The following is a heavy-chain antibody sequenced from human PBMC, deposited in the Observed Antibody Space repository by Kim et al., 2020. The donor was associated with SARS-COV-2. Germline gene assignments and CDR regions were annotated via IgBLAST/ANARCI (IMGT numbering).Heavy chain of an antibody. Sequence: SETLSLTCTVSGGSISNTPYYWGWIRQPPGKGLEWIGGISYSGRTYYNPSLKSRVTMSVDTSKNQFSLKLSSVTAADTAVYYCARPLYEAGPLDVFDIWGQGTMVTVSS. J-gene: IGHJ3*02. CDR2: ISYSGRT. V-gene: IGHV4-39*01. CDR3: ARPLYEAGPLDVFDI. CDR1: GGSISNTPYY. D-gene: IGHD6-13*01.